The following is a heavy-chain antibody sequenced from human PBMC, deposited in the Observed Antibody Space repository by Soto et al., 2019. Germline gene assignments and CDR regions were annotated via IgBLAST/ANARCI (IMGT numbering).Heavy chain of an antibody. CDR3: AKGGRNTNWPFDY. CDR1: GFAFSNYN. D-gene: IGHD1-1*01. Sequence: PGGSLRLSCAASGFAFSNYNMTWVRQAPGKGLEWVSLITGSGGGTYYADSVKGRFTISRDNSKNTLYLQMNSLSAEDTSVYYCAKGGRNTNWPFDYWGQGTLVTVSS. J-gene: IGHJ4*02. CDR2: ITGSGGGT. V-gene: IGHV3-23*01.